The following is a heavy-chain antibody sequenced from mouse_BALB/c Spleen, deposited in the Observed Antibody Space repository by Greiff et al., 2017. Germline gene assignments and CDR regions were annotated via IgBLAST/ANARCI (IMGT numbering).Heavy chain of an antibody. D-gene: IGHD2-4*01. CDR3: KSGSTMITYYAMDY. V-gene: IGHV14-4*02. Sequence: VQLQQSGAELVRSGASVKLSCTASGFNIKDYYMHWVKQRPEQGLEWIGWIDPENGDTEYAPKFQGKATMTADTSSKTAYLQLSSLTSEDTAVYYGKSGSTMITYYAMDYWGQGTSVTVSS. CDR1: GFNIKDYY. J-gene: IGHJ4*01. CDR2: IDPENGDT.